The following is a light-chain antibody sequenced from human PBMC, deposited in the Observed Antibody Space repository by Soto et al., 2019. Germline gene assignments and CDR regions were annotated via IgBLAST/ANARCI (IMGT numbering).Light chain of an antibody. J-gene: IGKJ2*01. CDR2: GAS. CDR1: QSVSRN. CDR3: QQYGDWPPES. V-gene: IGKV3-15*01. Sequence: EVVLTQSPATLSVSPEDRATLSCRASQSVSRNLAWYQQKPGQAPRLLIYGASTRATGVPGRFSGSGSATEFTLSISSLQSEDVAVYYCQQYGDWPPESFGQGTKLEI.